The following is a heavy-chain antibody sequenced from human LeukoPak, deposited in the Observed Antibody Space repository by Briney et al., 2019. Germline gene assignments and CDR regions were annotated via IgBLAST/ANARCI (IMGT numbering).Heavy chain of an antibody. J-gene: IGHJ4*02. V-gene: IGHV3-74*01. CDR1: GFTFSSYW. Sequence: GGSLRLSCAASGFTFSSYWMHWVRQAPGKGLVWVSRINSDGSSTSYADSVKGRFTISRDNAKNTLYLQMNSLRAEDTAVYYCARQEGWLQLDYWGQGTLVTVSS. CDR2: INSDGSST. CDR3: ARQEGWLQLDY. D-gene: IGHD5-24*01.